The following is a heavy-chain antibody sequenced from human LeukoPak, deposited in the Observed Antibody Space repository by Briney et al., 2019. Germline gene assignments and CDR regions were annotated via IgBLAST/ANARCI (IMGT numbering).Heavy chain of an antibody. CDR2: IIPIFGTA. D-gene: IGHD3-10*01. V-gene: IGHV1-69*06. Sequence: GASVKVSCKASGGTFSSYAISWVRQAPGQGLEWMGGIIPIFGTANYAQKFQGRVTITADKSTSTAYMELSSLRSEDTAVYYCARDGFGELKNWFDPWGQGTLVTVSS. J-gene: IGHJ5*02. CDR1: GGTFSSYA. CDR3: ARDGFGELKNWFDP.